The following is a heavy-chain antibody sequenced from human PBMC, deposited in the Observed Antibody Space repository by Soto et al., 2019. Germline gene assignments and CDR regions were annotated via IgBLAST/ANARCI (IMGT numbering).Heavy chain of an antibody. CDR3: AHTIADQSQRYYFDY. V-gene: IGHV2-5*01. Sequence: QITLKESGPTLVKPTQTLTLTCTFSGFSLSTSEVGVGWIRQPPGKALEWLALIYWNEDKRYSQSLKSRLTTTKDTSKNQVVLTMTNMDPVDTATYYCAHTIADQSQRYYFDYWGQGTLVSVSS. CDR2: IYWNEDK. CDR1: GFSLSTSEVG. D-gene: IGHD6-13*01. J-gene: IGHJ4*02.